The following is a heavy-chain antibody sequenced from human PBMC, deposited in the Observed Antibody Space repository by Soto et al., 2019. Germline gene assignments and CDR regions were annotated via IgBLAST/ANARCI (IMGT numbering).Heavy chain of an antibody. V-gene: IGHV1-69*06. CDR3: ARDCESSGHYYYYYGMDV. D-gene: IGHD6-25*01. CDR1: GGTFSSYA. Sequence: ASVKVSCKASGGTFSSYAISWVRQAPGQGLGWMGGIIPIFGTANYAQKFQGRVTITADKSTSTAYMELSSLRSEDTAVYYCARDCESSGHYYYYYGMDVWGQGTTVTVSS. CDR2: IIPIFGTA. J-gene: IGHJ6*02.